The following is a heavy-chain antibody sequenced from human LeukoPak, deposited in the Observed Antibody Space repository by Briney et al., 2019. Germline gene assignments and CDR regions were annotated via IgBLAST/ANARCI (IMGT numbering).Heavy chain of an antibody. CDR1: GGSFSGYY. CDR3: ARVGVVVVPAGGFDP. V-gene: IGHV4-34*01. CDR2: INHSGST. Sequence: SETLSLTCAVYGGSFSGYYWSWIRQPPGKGLELIGEINHSGSTNYNPSLKSRVTISVDTSKNQFSLKLSSVTAADTAVYYCARVGVVVVPAGGFDPWGQGTLVTVSS. J-gene: IGHJ5*02. D-gene: IGHD2-2*01.